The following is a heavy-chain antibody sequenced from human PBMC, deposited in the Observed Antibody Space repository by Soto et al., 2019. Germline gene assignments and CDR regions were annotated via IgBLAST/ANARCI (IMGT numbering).Heavy chain of an antibody. V-gene: IGHV4-39*01. CDR2: IYYSGST. CDR3: ARRGYCSGGSCYYYFDY. CDR1: GGSISSSSYY. J-gene: IGHJ4*02. Sequence: SETLSLTCTVSGGSISSSSYYWGWIRQPPGKGLEWIGSIYYSGSTYYNPSLKSRVTISVDTTKNQFSLKLSSGTAADTAVYYCARRGYCSGGSCYYYFDYWGQGTLVTVSS. D-gene: IGHD2-15*01.